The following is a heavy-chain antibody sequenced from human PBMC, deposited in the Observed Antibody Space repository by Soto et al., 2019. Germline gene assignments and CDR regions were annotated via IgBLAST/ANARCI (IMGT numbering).Heavy chain of an antibody. CDR2: ISGSGGST. CDR1: GFTFSSYA. V-gene: IGHV3-23*01. J-gene: IGHJ6*02. D-gene: IGHD3-10*01. CDR3: AKRGLRSGGYYNWSNYYYGMDV. Sequence: EVQLLESGGGLVQPGGSLRLSCAASGFTFSSYAMSWVRQAPGKGLEWVSAISGSGGSTYYADSVKGRFTISRDNSKNTLYLQMNSLRAEDTAVYYCAKRGLRSGGYYNWSNYYYGMDVWGQGTTVTVSS.